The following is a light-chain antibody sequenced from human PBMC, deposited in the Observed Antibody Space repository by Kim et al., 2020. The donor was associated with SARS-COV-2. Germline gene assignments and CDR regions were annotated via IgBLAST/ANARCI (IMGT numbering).Light chain of an antibody. CDR3: QQYYRYWT. Sequence: SATVGDTVTIPCRARQSFNNRLAWYQQKPGKAPKLLISWASTLESGVPSRFSGSGSGTEFTLTISSRQPDDFATYYCQQYYRYWTFGQGTKVDIK. CDR2: WAS. V-gene: IGKV1-5*03. CDR1: QSFNNR. J-gene: IGKJ1*01.